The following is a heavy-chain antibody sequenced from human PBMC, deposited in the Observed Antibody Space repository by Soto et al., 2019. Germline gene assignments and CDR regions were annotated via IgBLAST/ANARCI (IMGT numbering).Heavy chain of an antibody. CDR3: ARDMGSAMTTRIFDH. Sequence: QVLVQESGPGLVKPSQTLTLSCTVSGGSVDSGNHYWNWIRQPPGKGLEWIVYIYYGESTYYNPSLKSRATISVDTAQSRFSLRLTAVTAADTAAYYCARDMGSAMTTRIFDHWGQGTLVTVSS. V-gene: IGHV4-30-4*01. D-gene: IGHD4-17*01. CDR2: IYYGEST. CDR1: GGSVDSGNHY. J-gene: IGHJ4*02.